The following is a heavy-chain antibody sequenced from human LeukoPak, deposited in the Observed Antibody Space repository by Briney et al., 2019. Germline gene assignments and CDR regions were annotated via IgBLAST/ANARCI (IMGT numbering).Heavy chain of an antibody. Sequence: GSLRLSCAASGFTFSSYSMNWIRQPPGKGLEWIGEINHSESTNYNPSLKSRVTISVDTSKNQFSLKLSSVTAADTAVYYCARRVYSSGWYGNWGQGTLVTVSS. V-gene: IGHV4-34*01. CDR3: ARRVYSSGWYGN. CDR1: GFTFSSYS. CDR2: INHSEST. J-gene: IGHJ4*02. D-gene: IGHD6-19*01.